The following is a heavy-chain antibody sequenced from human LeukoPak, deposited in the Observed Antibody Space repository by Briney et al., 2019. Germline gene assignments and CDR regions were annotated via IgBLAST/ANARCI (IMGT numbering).Heavy chain of an antibody. J-gene: IGHJ4*02. CDR2: ISGSGGST. D-gene: IGHD2-2*01. CDR3: ARGLDCSTTSCYRGSFDY. V-gene: IGHV3-23*01. Sequence: GGSLRLSCAASGFTFSSYAMSWVRQAPGKGLEWVSAISGSGGSTYYADSVRGRFTISRDISKNTVFLQMNSLRVEDTAVYYCARGLDCSTTSCYRGSFDYWGQGTLVTVSS. CDR1: GFTFSSYA.